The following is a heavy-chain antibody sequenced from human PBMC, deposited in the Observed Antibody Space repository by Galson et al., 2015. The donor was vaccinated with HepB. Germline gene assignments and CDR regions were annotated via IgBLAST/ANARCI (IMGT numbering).Heavy chain of an antibody. J-gene: IGHJ2*01. CDR1: GFTFSNYA. CDR3: VKELDNSDDGDFNFDL. D-gene: IGHD4-17*01. V-gene: IGHV3-30*04. CDR2: ISCGGSIT. Sequence: SLRLSCAASGFTFSNYAMHWVRQAPGKGLEWVAVISCGGSITKYADSVKGRFTISRDNSKNTLYLQMNSLRPEDTAVYYCVKELDNSDDGDFNFDLWGRGILVTVSS.